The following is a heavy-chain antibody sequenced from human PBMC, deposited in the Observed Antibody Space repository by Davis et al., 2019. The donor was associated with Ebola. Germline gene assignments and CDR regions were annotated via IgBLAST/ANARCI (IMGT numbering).Heavy chain of an antibody. CDR3: AKNVAETGDFES. CDR1: GGTFSSYT. Sequence: AASVKVSCKASGGTFSSYTISWVRQAPGQGLEWMGRIIPILGIANYAQKFQGRVTITADKSTSTAYMELSSLTSEDTAVYYCAKNVAETGDFESWGQGTLVAVST. D-gene: IGHD3-10*01. CDR2: IIPILGIA. J-gene: IGHJ4*02. V-gene: IGHV1-69*02.